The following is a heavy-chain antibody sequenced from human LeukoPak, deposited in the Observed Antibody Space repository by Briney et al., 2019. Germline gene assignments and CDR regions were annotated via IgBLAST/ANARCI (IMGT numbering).Heavy chain of an antibody. CDR1: RFTFNTYS. V-gene: IGHV3-48*02. CDR2: ISSSSSTI. J-gene: IGHJ4*02. D-gene: IGHD2-21*02. Sequence: GGSLRLACAASRFTFNTYSMNWVRQAPGKGLEWVSYISSSSSTIYYADSVKGRFTISRDNAKNSLYLQMNSLRDEDTAVYYCAPNRDLRYWGQGTLVSVSS. CDR3: APNRDLRY.